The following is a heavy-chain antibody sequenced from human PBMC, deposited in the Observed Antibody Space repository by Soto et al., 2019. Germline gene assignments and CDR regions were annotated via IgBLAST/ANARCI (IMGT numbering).Heavy chain of an antibody. D-gene: IGHD1-1*01. Sequence: QVHLVQSGAEVRKPGASVKVSCKGSGYTFTTYGITWVRQAPGQGLEWMGWISAHNGNTNYAQKLQGRVTVTRDTSTSTAYMELRNLRSDDTAVYYCARGRYGDYWGQGAPVTVSS. CDR3: ARGRYGDY. CDR2: ISAHNGNT. CDR1: GYTFTTYG. V-gene: IGHV1-18*01. J-gene: IGHJ4*02.